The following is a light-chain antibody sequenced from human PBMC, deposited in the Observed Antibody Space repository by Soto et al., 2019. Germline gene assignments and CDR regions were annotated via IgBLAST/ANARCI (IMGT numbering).Light chain of an antibody. J-gene: IGLJ2*01. Sequence: QSVLTQPASVSGSPGQSITISCTGTSSDVGGYNYVSWYQQHPDKAPKLMIYDVSNRPSGVSNRFSGSKSGNTASLTISGLQAEDEAASSSTLVVFGGGTKLTVL. V-gene: IGLV2-14*01. CDR2: DVS. CDR1: SSDVGGYNY. CDR3: TLVV.